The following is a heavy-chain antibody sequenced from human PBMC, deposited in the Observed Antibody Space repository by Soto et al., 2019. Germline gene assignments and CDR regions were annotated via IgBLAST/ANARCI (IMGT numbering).Heavy chain of an antibody. CDR2: INAGNGNT. CDR1: GYTFTSYA. CDR3: ASYDILTGSPPGYYGMDV. D-gene: IGHD3-9*01. V-gene: IGHV1-3*01. J-gene: IGHJ6*02. Sequence: GASVKVSCKASGYTFTSYAMHWVRQAPGQRFEWMGWINAGNGNTKYSQKFQGRVTITRDTSASTAYMELSSLRSEDTAVYYCASYDILTGSPPGYYGMDVWGQGTTVTVSS.